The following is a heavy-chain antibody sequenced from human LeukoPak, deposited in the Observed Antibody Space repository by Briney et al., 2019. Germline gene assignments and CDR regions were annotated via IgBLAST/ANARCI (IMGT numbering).Heavy chain of an antibody. V-gene: IGHV3-23*01. CDR1: GFTFSSYA. CDR3: AKDGPYGSGSYYNGAQFDY. Sequence: PGGSLRLSCAASGFTFSSYAMSWVRQAPGKGLEWVSAISGSGGSTYYADSVKGRFTISRDNSKNTLYLQMNSLRAEDTAVYYCAKDGPYGSGSYYNGAQFDYWGQGTLVTVSS. J-gene: IGHJ4*02. D-gene: IGHD3-10*01. CDR2: ISGSGGST.